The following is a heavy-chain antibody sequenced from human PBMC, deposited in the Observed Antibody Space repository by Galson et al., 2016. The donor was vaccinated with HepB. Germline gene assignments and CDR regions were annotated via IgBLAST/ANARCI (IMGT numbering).Heavy chain of an antibody. Sequence: SGVTFSNYAISWVRQAPGQGLEWVGGIIPISGTTNYAQKFQDKVTITADESTSTVYMELISLRPEDTAVYYCARSHYDFWTGFYTHDYYYYGLDVWGQGTTVTVSS. D-gene: IGHD3-3*01. V-gene: IGHV1-69*01. CDR3: ARSHYDFWTGFYTHDYYYYGLDV. J-gene: IGHJ6*02. CDR2: IIPISGTT. CDR1: GVTFSNYA.